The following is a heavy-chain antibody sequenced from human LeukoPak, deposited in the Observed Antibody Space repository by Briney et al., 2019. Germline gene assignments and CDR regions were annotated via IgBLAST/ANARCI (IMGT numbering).Heavy chain of an antibody. CDR1: GFTFSSYA. J-gene: IGHJ4*02. CDR2: ISYDGSNK. CDR3: AKDYGGNSFWAPPLGYFDY. Sequence: PGGSLRLSCAASGFTFSSYAMHWVRQAPGKGLEWVAVISYDGSNKYYADSVKGRFTISRDNSKNTLYLQMNSLRAEDTAVYYCAKDYGGNSFWAPPLGYFDYWGQGTLVTVSS. V-gene: IGHV3-30-3*01. D-gene: IGHD4-23*01.